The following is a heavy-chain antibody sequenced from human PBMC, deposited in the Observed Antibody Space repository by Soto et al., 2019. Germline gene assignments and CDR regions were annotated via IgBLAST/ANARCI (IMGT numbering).Heavy chain of an antibody. CDR2: IDPSDSYT. D-gene: IGHD1-26*01. CDR1: GYSFTSYW. Sequence: GESLKISCKGSGYSFTSYWISWVRQMPGKGLEWMGRIDPSDSYTNYSPSFQGHVTISADKSISTAYLQWSSLKASDTAMYYCARLYSGSYSSLYYFDYWGQGTLVTVPQ. CDR3: ARLYSGSYSSLYYFDY. J-gene: IGHJ4*02. V-gene: IGHV5-10-1*01.